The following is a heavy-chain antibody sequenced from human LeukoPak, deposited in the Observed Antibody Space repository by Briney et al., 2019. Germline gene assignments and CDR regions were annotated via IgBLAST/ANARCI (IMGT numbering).Heavy chain of an antibody. CDR2: IKQDGSEK. CDR1: GLTFSSYW. Sequence: GGSLRLSCAASGLTFSSYWMSWVRQAPGKGLEWVANIKQDGSEKYYVDSVKGRFTISRDNAKNSLYLQMNSLRAEDTAVYYCARDGGGFDYWGQGTLVTVSS. V-gene: IGHV3-7*01. D-gene: IGHD2-15*01. CDR3: ARDGGGFDY. J-gene: IGHJ4*02.